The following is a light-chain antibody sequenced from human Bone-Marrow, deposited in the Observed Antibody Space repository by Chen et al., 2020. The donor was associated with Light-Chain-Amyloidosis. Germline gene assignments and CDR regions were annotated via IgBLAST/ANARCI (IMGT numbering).Light chain of an antibody. Sequence: SYVLTQPSSVSVAPGQTATIACGGNNIGSTSVHWYQHTPGQAPLLVVFDDSDRPSGIPERLSGSNSGHTATLTISRGEAGDEADYYCQVWDRSSDRPVCGGGTKLTVL. CDR2: DDS. CDR3: QVWDRSSDRPV. V-gene: IGLV3-21*02. J-gene: IGLJ3*02. CDR1: NIGSTS.